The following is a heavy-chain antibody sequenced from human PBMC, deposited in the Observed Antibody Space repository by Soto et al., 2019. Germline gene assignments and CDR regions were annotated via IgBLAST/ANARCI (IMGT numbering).Heavy chain of an antibody. V-gene: IGHV1-69*12. CDR1: GGTFSSYA. CDR3: ASTYCISTSCRSYHWFDP. Sequence: QVQLVQSGAEVKKPGSSVKVSCKASGGTFSSYAISWVRQAPGQGLEWMGGIIPIFGTANYAQKFQVRVTIPADESTSTDYMELSSIRSEDKAVYYCASTYCISTSCRSYHWFDPWCQGTLFPVSS. J-gene: IGHJ5*02. CDR2: IIPIFGTA. D-gene: IGHD2-2*01.